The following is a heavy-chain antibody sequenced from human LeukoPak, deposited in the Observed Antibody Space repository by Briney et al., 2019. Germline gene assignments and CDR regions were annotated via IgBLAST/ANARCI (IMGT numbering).Heavy chain of an antibody. V-gene: IGHV3-53*01. CDR3: AKDLRGCSSTSCYGWFDP. D-gene: IGHD2-2*01. Sequence: PGGSLRLSCAASGFTVSSNYMSWVRQAPGKGLEWVSVIYSGGSTYYADSVKGRFTISRDNSMHTLYLQMNSLRAEDTAVYYCAKDLRGCSSTSCYGWFDPWGQGTLVTVSS. J-gene: IGHJ5*02. CDR2: IYSGGST. CDR1: GFTVSSNY.